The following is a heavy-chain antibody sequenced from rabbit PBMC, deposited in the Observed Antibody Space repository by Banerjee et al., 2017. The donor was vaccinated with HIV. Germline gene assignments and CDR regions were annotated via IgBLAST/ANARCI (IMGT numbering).Heavy chain of an antibody. J-gene: IGHJ4*01. CDR3: ARDGAGYAGYGYAHFNL. D-gene: IGHD6-1*01. CDR1: GFDFSRYG. V-gene: IGHV1S47*01. CDR2: ITYDGRT. Sequence: QEQLVESGGGLVQPGGSLKLSCKASGFDFSRYGVSWVRQAPGKGLEYIGYITYDGRTYYASWVNGRFSISRENTQNTVSLQMNSLTAADTATYFCARDGAGYAGYGYAHFNLWGQGTLVTVS.